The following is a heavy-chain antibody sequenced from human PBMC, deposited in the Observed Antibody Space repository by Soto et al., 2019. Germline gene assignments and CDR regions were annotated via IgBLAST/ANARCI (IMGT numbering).Heavy chain of an antibody. Sequence: GGSLRLSCAASGFTFDDYAMHWVRQAPGKGLEWVSGISWNSGSIGYADSVKGRFTISRDNAKNSLYLQMNSLRAEDTALYYCAKDKGPDSGYDEFDYWGQGTLVTVSS. D-gene: IGHD5-12*01. CDR2: ISWNSGSI. V-gene: IGHV3-9*01. CDR1: GFTFDDYA. J-gene: IGHJ4*02. CDR3: AKDKGPDSGYDEFDY.